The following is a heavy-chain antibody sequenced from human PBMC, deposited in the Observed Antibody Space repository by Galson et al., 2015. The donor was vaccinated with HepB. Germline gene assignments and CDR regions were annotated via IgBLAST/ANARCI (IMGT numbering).Heavy chain of an antibody. J-gene: IGHJ4*02. Sequence: SLRLSCAASGFTFSRSWMTWVRQTPGKGLEWVANIKQDGSEIHYVDSVEGRFTISRDNAKNSVYLQMNSLRAEDTAVYYCVRDLYNTGGYWGQGTLVTVSS. CDR2: IKQDGSEI. CDR1: GFTFSRSW. V-gene: IGHV3-7*03. CDR3: VRDLYNTGGY. D-gene: IGHD1-1*01.